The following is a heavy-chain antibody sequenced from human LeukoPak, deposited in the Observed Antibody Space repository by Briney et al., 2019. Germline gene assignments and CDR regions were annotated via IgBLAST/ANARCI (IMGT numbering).Heavy chain of an antibody. Sequence: SETLSLTCTVSGGSISSSSYYWGWIRQPPGKGLEWIGSIYYSGSTYYNPSLKSRVTISVDTSKNQFSLKLSSVTAVDTAVYYCARVLWFGQFYFDYWGQGTLVTVSS. CDR1: GGSISSSSYY. J-gene: IGHJ4*02. CDR2: IYYSGST. CDR3: ARVLWFGQFYFDY. V-gene: IGHV4-39*07. D-gene: IGHD3-10*01.